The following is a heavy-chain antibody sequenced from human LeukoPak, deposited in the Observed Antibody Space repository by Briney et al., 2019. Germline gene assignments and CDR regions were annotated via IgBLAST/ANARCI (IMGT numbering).Heavy chain of an antibody. Sequence: PSETLSLTCTVSGGSISSHYWSWIRQPPGKGLEWIGYIYYSGSTNYNPSLKSRVTISVDTSKNQSSLKLSSVTAADTAVYYCAGAQELNGDYYYYGMDVWGQGTTVTVSS. V-gene: IGHV4-59*11. CDR2: IYYSGST. CDR1: GGSISSHY. J-gene: IGHJ6*02. D-gene: IGHD6-13*01. CDR3: AGAQELNGDYYYYGMDV.